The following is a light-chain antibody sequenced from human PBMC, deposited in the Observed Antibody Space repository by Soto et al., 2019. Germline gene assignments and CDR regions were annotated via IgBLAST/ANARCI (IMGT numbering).Light chain of an antibody. J-gene: IGKJ5*01. Sequence: EIVMTQSPVTLSVSPGEGATLFCRASQSVSSNLAWYQQKPGQAPRLLIYGAATRATSIPARFSGSGSGTDFTLTISRLEPEDFAVYYCQQYGSSPMTFGQGTRLEIK. CDR1: QSVSSN. V-gene: IGKV3-20*01. CDR2: GAA. CDR3: QQYGSSPMT.